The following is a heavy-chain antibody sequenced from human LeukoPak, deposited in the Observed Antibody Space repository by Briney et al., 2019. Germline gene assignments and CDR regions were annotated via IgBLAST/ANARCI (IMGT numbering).Heavy chain of an antibody. J-gene: IGHJ4*02. D-gene: IGHD3-10*01. Sequence: GGSLRLSCAASGFTFDDYAMHWVRQAPGKGLEWVSGISWNSGSIGYADSVKGRFTISRDNAKNSLSLQMNSLRAEDTAVYHCARAASSTRPYYFDYWAQGTLVTVSS. V-gene: IGHV3-9*01. CDR3: ARAASSTRPYYFDY. CDR1: GFTFDDYA. CDR2: ISWNSGSI.